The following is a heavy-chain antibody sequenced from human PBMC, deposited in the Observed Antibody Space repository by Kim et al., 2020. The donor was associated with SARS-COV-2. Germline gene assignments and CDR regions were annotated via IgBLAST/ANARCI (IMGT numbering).Heavy chain of an antibody. Sequence: GGSLRLSCAASGFTFSNAWMSWVRQAPGKGLEWVGRIKSKTDGGTTDYAAPVKGRFTISRDDSKNTLYLQMNSLKTEDTAVYYCTTDRIYDYVWGNYRPWENWGQGTLVTVSS. D-gene: IGHD3-16*02. V-gene: IGHV3-15*01. CDR3: TTDRIYDYVWGNYRPWEN. J-gene: IGHJ4*02. CDR2: IKSKTDGGTT. CDR1: GFTFSNAW.